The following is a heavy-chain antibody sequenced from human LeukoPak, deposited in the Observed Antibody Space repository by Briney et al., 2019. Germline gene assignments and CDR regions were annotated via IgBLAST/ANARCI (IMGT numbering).Heavy chain of an antibody. Sequence: GGSLRLSCAASGFTFSSYSMNWVRQAPGKGLEWVSSISSSSSYIYYADSVKGRFTISRDNAKNSLYLQMNSLRVEDTAVYYCAREGERFGGNFDYWGQGTLVTVSS. V-gene: IGHV3-21*04. CDR1: GFTFSSYS. J-gene: IGHJ4*02. CDR3: AREGERFGGNFDY. D-gene: IGHD3-10*01. CDR2: ISSSSSYI.